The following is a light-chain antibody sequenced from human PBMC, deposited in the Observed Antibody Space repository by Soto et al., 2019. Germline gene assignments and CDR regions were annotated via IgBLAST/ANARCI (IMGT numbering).Light chain of an antibody. J-gene: IGKJ1*01. CDR2: DAS. CDR1: QTISNW. V-gene: IGKV1-5*01. CDR3: QQYSTYSWT. Sequence: DIPMTQSPSTLSASVGDRVTITCRASQTISNWLAWYQLKPGKAPKLLMHDASSLESGVPSRFSGSASGTEFTLSISSLQPDDVATYFCQQYSTYSWTFGQGTKVEIK.